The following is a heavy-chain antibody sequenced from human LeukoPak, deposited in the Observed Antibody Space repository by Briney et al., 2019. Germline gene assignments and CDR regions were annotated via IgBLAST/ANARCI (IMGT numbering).Heavy chain of an antibody. J-gene: IGHJ4*02. D-gene: IGHD4-17*01. V-gene: IGHV3-23*01. CDR2: ISGGGYTT. CDR1: GFTFSNCG. CDR3: AKSPADYGDDLFDW. Sequence: GGSLRLSCAASGFTFSNCGMSWVRQAPGKGLEWVSDISGGGYTTHYADSVKGRFTISRDTSKNTLYLQLNRLRAEDTAIYYCAKSPADYGDDLFDWWGQGALATVSS.